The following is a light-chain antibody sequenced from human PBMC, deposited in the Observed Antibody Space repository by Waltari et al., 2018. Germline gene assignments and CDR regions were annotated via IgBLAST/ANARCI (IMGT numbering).Light chain of an antibody. CDR1: DNDVGAYNY. Sequence: QSALTKPASVSGSPRQSITISCSGSDNDVGAYNYASWYQQRAGKAPKLIIYDVIKRPSGLPDRFSASKSGVTASLTISGLQAEDEAFYYCCSYAGTHTVIFGGGTNLTVL. V-gene: IGLV2-23*02. J-gene: IGLJ2*01. CDR3: CSYAGTHTVI. CDR2: DVI.